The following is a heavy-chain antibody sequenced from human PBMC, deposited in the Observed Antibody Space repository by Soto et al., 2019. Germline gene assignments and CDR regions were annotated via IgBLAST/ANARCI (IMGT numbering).Heavy chain of an antibody. CDR2: VSYDGNNK. CDR1: GFTFSSYG. V-gene: IGHV3-30*18. D-gene: IGHD6-13*01. J-gene: IGHJ6*02. Sequence: QVQLVESGGGVVQPGTSLRLSCAPSGFTFSSYGMYWVRQAPGKGLEWVAVVSYDGNNKYYADSVKGRFTISRDNAKNMLYLQMNSLRAEDTAVYYCAKALGQQLVLNYGMDVWGQGTTVTVSS. CDR3: AKALGQQLVLNYGMDV.